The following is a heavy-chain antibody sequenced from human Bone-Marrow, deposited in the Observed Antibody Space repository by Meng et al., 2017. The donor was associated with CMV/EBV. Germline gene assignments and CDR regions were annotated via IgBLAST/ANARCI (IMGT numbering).Heavy chain of an antibody. J-gene: IGHJ1*01. CDR2: ISSSSSTI. V-gene: IGHV3-48*01. D-gene: IGHD4-17*01. CDR3: AKDYRVDYGDYAEYFHH. CDR1: GFTFSSYS. Sequence: GESLKISCAASGFTFSSYSMNWVRQAPGKGLEWVSYISSSSSTIYYADSVKGRFTISRDNSKNTLYLQMNSLRAEDTAVYYCAKDYRVDYGDYAEYFHHWGQGTLVTVSS.